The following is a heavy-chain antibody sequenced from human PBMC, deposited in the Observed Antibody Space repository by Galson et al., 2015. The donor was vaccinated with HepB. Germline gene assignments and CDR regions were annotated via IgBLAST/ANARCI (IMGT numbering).Heavy chain of an antibody. CDR1: GFTFSDYY. V-gene: IGHV3-11*01. CDR2: ISSSGSTI. Sequence: SLRLSCAASGFTFSDYYMSWIRQAPGKGLEWVSYISSSGSTIYYADSVKGRFTISRDNAKNSLYLQMNSLRAEDTAVYYCARDVLPVAKYYYYYYYMDVWGKGTTVTVSS. D-gene: IGHD5-12*01. CDR3: ARDVLPVAKYYYYYYYMDV. J-gene: IGHJ6*03.